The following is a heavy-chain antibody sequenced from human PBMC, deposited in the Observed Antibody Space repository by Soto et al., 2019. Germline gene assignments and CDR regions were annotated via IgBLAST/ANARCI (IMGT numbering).Heavy chain of an antibody. V-gene: IGHV4-30-4*01. D-gene: IGHD1-26*01. J-gene: IGHJ3*02. Sequence: QVQLQESGPGLVKPSQTLSLTCTVSGGSISSGDYYWNWIRQSPGKGLEWIGYIYYSGSTNYNPSLKSLLAISRDTSKNQVSLKLTSVTAADTAVYYCARLGKALDIWGQGTMVTVSS. CDR3: ARLGKALDI. CDR1: GGSISSGDYY. CDR2: IYYSGST.